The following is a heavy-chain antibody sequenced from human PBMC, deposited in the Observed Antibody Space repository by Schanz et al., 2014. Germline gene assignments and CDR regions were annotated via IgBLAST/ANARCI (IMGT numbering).Heavy chain of an antibody. CDR2: ISGSGGST. Sequence: EVQLVESGGGLVQPGGSLRLSCGASGFTFSSYAMSWVRQAPGKGLEWVSAISGSGGSTYYADSVKGRFTISRDNSKNTLYLQMNSLRAEDTGLYFCARGGSGSHYRLDYWGQGTLVTVSS. CDR3: ARGGSGSHYRLDY. J-gene: IGHJ4*02. CDR1: GFTFSSYA. D-gene: IGHD1-26*01. V-gene: IGHV3-23*04.